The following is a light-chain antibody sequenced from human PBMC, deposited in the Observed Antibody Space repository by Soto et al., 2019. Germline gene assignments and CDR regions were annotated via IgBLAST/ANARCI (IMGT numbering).Light chain of an antibody. V-gene: IGKV1-5*01. J-gene: IGKJ1*01. Sequence: DIQMTQSPSTLSASVGDRVTITCRASQSISSWLAWYQQKPGKAPKLLIYDASSLESGVPSRFRGSGSGTEVTLTISSLQADDFATYYCQQYNSYWTFGQGTKVEMK. CDR3: QQYNSYWT. CDR2: DAS. CDR1: QSISSW.